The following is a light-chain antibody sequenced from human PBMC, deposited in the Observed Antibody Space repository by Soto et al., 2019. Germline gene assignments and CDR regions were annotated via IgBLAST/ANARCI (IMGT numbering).Light chain of an antibody. CDR2: DAS. CDR1: QSVSIY. Sequence: EIVLAQSPATLSLSPGERATLSCRASQSVSIYLAWYQQKPGQAPRLLIHDASNRATGIPARFSGSGSGTDFTLTISRLEPEDFAVYYCQQHGSSPITFGQGTRLEIK. V-gene: IGKV3-11*01. CDR3: QQHGSSPIT. J-gene: IGKJ5*01.